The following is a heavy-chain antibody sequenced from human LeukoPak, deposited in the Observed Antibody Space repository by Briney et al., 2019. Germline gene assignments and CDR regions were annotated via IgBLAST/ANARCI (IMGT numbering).Heavy chain of an antibody. Sequence: RASVKVSCKASGYTFTGYYMHWVRQAPGQGLKWMGWINPNSGGTNYAQKFQGRVTMTRDTSISTAYMELSRLRSDDTAVYYCARESAGYSSGHSDYWGQGTLVTVSS. D-gene: IGHD6-19*01. CDR3: ARESAGYSSGHSDY. CDR1: GYTFTGYY. J-gene: IGHJ4*02. CDR2: INPNSGGT. V-gene: IGHV1-2*02.